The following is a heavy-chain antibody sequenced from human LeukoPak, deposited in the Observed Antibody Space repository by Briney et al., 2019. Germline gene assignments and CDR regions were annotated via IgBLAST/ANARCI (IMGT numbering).Heavy chain of an antibody. D-gene: IGHD2-2*01. CDR2: IYYSGST. V-gene: IGHV4-59*01. CDR3: ARFAQYQLRPSGYYFYMDV. Sequence: SETLSLTCTVSGGSISSYYWNWIRQPPGKRLEFIGYIYYSGSTNYNPSLKSRVTISVDTSKNQFSLKLSSVTAADTAVYYGARFAQYQLRPSGYYFYMDVWGKGTTVTVSS. CDR1: GGSISSYY. J-gene: IGHJ6*03.